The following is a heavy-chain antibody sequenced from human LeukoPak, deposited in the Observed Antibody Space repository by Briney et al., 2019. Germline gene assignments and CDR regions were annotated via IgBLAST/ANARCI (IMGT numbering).Heavy chain of an antibody. CDR3: ARDQRSGSSCYYAK. CDR1: GFIFSDYY. CDR2: ISSSANSK. J-gene: IGHJ4*02. Sequence: PGGSLRLSCAASGFIFSDYYMSWIRQAPGKGLEWISYISSSANSKYYADSVKGRFTISRDNVKNTVYLQMNSLRVEDTAVYYCARDQRSGSSCYYAKWGQGTLVTVSS. D-gene: IGHD2-15*01. V-gene: IGHV3-11*04.